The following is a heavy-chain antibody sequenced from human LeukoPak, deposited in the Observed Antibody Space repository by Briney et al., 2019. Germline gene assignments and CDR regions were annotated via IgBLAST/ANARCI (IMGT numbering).Heavy chain of an antibody. D-gene: IGHD5-18*01. CDR2: IASGFQT. J-gene: IGHJ4*02. Sequence: GGSLRLSCTASGFTLGSHDMHWVRQTTGEGLEWVTAIASGFQTFYAGSVKGRFTVSREDAKNSLYLQMNSLRAGDTAVYYCVREARGYHYTYFDYWGQGTLVTVSS. CDR3: VREARGYHYTYFDY. V-gene: IGHV3-13*01. CDR1: GFTLGSHD.